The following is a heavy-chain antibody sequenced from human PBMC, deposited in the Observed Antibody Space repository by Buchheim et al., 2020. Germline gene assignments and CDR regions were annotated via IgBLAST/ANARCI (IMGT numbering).Heavy chain of an antibody. CDR1: GGSISSSSYY. D-gene: IGHD3-10*01. V-gene: IGHV4-39*02. J-gene: IGHJ4*02. Sequence: QLQLQESGPGLVKPSETLSLTCTVSGGSISSSSYYWGWIRQPPGKGLEWIGSIYYSGSTYYNPSLKSRVTISADPSKNHFSLRLSSVTAADTAVFYCARYGSGSFYTGPFDYWGQGTL. CDR3: ARYGSGSFYTGPFDY. CDR2: IYYSGST.